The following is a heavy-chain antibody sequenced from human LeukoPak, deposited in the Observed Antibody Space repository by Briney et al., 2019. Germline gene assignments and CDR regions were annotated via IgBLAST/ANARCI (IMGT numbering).Heavy chain of an antibody. CDR2: IYYSGST. Sequence: SETLSLTCTVSGGSITTYYWNWIRQPPGKGLEWIGYIYYSGSTNSNPSLKSRVTISVDTSKNQFSLKLSSVTAADRAVYYCARRTYGSGSYYLDYWGQGTLVTVSS. CDR1: GGSITTYY. CDR3: ARRTYGSGSYYLDY. J-gene: IGHJ4*02. D-gene: IGHD3-10*01. V-gene: IGHV4-59*08.